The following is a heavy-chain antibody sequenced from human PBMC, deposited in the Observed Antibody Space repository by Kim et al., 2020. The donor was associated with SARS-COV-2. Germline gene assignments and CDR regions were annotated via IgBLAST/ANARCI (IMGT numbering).Heavy chain of an antibody. J-gene: IGHJ6*02. V-gene: IGHV1-2*02. Sequence: ASVKVSCKASGYTFTGYYMHWVRQAPGQGLEWMGWINPNSGGTNYAQKFQGRVTMTRDTSISTAYMELSRLRSDDTAVYYCARGSVVVAATRSPDTHGMDVWGQGTTVTVSS. CDR1: GYTFTGYY. CDR3: ARGSVVVAATRSPDTHGMDV. CDR2: INPNSGGT. D-gene: IGHD2-15*01.